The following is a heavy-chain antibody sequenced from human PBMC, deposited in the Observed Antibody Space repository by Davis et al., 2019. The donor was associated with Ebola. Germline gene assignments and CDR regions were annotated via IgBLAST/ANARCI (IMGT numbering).Heavy chain of an antibody. CDR1: GFTFSSYS. CDR3: ARHSPNPGGARYHGMDV. D-gene: IGHD4/OR15-4a*01. CDR2: LSSGSDYI. V-gene: IGHV3-21*01. Sequence: GESLKISCAASGFTFSSYSMDWVRQVPGKGLEWVSSLSSGSDYIYYGDSVKGRFTISRDNAKNSLYLQMNSLRAEDTAVYFCARHSPNPGGARYHGMDVWGQGTTVTVSS. J-gene: IGHJ6*02.